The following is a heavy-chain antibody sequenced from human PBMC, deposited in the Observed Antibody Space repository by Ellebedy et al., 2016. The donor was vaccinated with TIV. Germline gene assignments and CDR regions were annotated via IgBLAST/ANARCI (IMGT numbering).Heavy chain of an antibody. Sequence: GESLKISCKGSGYSFTSYWITWLRQMPGKGLEWMGKIDPSDSNTTYSPSVQGHVTISADKSTSTAYLQWSSLKASDTAMYYCGRQPVAPLKPYHYGMDVWGQGTTVTVSS. D-gene: IGHD2-2*01. CDR2: IDPSDSNT. CDR3: GRQPVAPLKPYHYGMDV. V-gene: IGHV5-10-1*01. CDR1: GYSFTSYW. J-gene: IGHJ6*02.